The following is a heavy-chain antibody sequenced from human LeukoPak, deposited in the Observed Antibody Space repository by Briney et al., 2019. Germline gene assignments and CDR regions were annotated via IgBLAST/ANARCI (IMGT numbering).Heavy chain of an antibody. Sequence: ASVKVSCKASGYTFTSYGISWVRQAPGQGLEWMGWISAYNGNTNYAQKLQGRVTMTTDTSTSTAYMELRSLRSDDTAVYYCARVIVESEYYYDSSGYRANWLDPWGQGTLVTVSS. V-gene: IGHV1-18*01. CDR2: ISAYNGNT. CDR3: ARVIVESEYYYDSSGYRANWLDP. D-gene: IGHD3-22*01. J-gene: IGHJ5*02. CDR1: GYTFTSYG.